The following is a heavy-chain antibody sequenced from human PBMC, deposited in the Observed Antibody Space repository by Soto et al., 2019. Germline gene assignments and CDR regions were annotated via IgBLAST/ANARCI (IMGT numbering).Heavy chain of an antibody. V-gene: IGHV4-34*01. CDR1: GWSFSGYY. CDR2: INHSGST. CDR3: ARGLEVAAAGYGEYYYYGMDV. D-gene: IGHD6-13*01. J-gene: IGHJ6*02. Sequence: PXETLSLTCAVYGWSFSGYYWSWIRQPPGKGLDWIGEINHSGSTNYNPSLKSRVTISVDTSKNHFSLKLSSVTAADTAVYYCARGLEVAAAGYGEYYYYGMDVWGQGTTVTVSS.